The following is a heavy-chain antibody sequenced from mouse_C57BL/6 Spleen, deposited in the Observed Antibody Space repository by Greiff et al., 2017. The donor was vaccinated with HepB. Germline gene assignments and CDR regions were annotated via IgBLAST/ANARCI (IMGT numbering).Heavy chain of an antibody. J-gene: IGHJ3*01. V-gene: IGHV3-6*01. CDR3: ARANYDYDGFAY. CDR1: GYSITSGYY. CDR2: ISYDGSN. D-gene: IGHD2-4*01. Sequence: DVQLQESGPGLVKPSQSLSLTCSVTGYSITSGYYWNWLRQFPGNKLEWMGYISYDGSNNYNPSLKNRISITRDTSKNQFFLKLNSVTTEDTATYYCARANYDYDGFAYWGQGTLVTVSA.